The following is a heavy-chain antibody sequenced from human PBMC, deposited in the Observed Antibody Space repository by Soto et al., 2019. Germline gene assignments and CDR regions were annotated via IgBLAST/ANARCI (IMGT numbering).Heavy chain of an antibody. J-gene: IGHJ4*02. D-gene: IGHD2-15*01. CDR2: IYSDGRT. CDR1: GFTFSSYA. Sequence: EVQLVESGGGLVQPGGSLRLSCAASGFTFSSYAMSWVRQAPGKGLEWVSVIYSDGRTYYKDSVQGRFTTSRDNSKNTLYLQMNSRRAEATAVYCCARECYPLAAYFAHWGQGTLVTVS. V-gene: IGHV3-66*01. CDR3: ARECYPLAAYFAH.